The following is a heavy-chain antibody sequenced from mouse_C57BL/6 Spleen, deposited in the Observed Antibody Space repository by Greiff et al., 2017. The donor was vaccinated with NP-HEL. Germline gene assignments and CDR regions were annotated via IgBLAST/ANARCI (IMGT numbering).Heavy chain of an antibody. CDR3: ARDSNENYFDY. CDR1: GYTFTSYG. CDR2: IYPRSGNT. J-gene: IGHJ2*01. D-gene: IGHD2-5*01. Sequence: QVQLQQSGAELARPGASVKLSCKASGYTFTSYGISWVKQRTGQGLEWIGEIYPRSGNTYYNEKFKGKATLTADKSSSTAYMELRSLTSEDSAVYFCARDSNENYFDYWGQGTTLTVSS. V-gene: IGHV1-81*01.